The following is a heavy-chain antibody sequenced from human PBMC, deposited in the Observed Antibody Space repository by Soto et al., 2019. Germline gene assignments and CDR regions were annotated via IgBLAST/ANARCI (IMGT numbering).Heavy chain of an antibody. CDR1: GYIFPNYY. CDR2: FNPKTGGA. D-gene: IGHD2-15*01. V-gene: IGHV1-2*02. Sequence: AVKVSCKASGYIFPNYYIHWVRQAPGQGLEWMGWFNPKTGGANSAQKFQGRVTMTRDTSITTVYLELSSLTSDDTAVYFCSRASAAATSWFVYWGQGSLVTVSS. J-gene: IGHJ4*02. CDR3: SRASAAATSWFVY.